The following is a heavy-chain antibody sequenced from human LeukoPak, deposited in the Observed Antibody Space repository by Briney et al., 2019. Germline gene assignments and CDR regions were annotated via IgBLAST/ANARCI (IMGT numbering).Heavy chain of an antibody. J-gene: IGHJ4*02. CDR3: ARRTPAGPFDH. CDR2: IYHSGST. V-gene: IGHV4-30-2*01. D-gene: IGHD6-19*01. CDR1: GGSISSGGYS. Sequence: SETLSLTCAVSGGSISSGGYSWSWLRQPPGKGLEWIGYIYHSGSTYYNPSLKSRVTISVDRSKNQFSLKLSSVTAADTAVYYCARRTPAGPFDHWGQGTLVTVSS.